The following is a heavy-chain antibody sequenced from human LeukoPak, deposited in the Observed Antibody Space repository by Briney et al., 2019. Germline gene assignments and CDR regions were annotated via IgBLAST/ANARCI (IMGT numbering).Heavy chain of an antibody. J-gene: IGHJ4*02. CDR2: IYYSGST. CDR1: GGSISSSSYY. CDR3: ARIRGYSYGYRFYFDY. D-gene: IGHD5-18*01. V-gene: IGHV4-39*01. Sequence: SETLSLTCTVSGGSISSSSYYWGWIRQPPGKGLGWIGSIYYSGSTYYNPSLKGRVTISVDTSKNQFSLKLSSVTAADTAVYYCARIRGYSYGYRFYFDYWGQGTLVTVSS.